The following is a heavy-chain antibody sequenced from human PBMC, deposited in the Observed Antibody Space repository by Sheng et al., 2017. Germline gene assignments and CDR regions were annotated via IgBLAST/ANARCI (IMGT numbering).Heavy chain of an antibody. D-gene: IGHD3-3*01. CDR2: IIPILGIA. J-gene: IGHJ5*02. Sequence: QVQLVQSGAEVKKPGSSVKVSCKASGGTFSSYAISWVRQAPGQGLEWMGGIIPILGIANYAQKFQGRVTITADKSTSTAYMELSSLRSEDTAVYYCARDRRVKWLLCGWFDPWGQGTLVTVSS. CDR3: ARDRRVKWLLCGWFDP. CDR1: GGTFSSYA. V-gene: IGHV1-69*04.